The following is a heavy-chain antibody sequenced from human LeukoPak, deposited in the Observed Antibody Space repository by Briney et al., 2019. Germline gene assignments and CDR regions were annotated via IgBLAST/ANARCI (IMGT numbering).Heavy chain of an antibody. D-gene: IGHD3-3*01. J-gene: IGHJ4*02. CDR2: INGDGSST. CDR1: GFTFSTYW. Sequence: PGGSLRLSCAASGFTFSTYWMHWVRQAPGKGLVWVSRINGDGSSTSYADSAKGRFTISRDNAKNTLYLQSNSLRAEDTAVYYCAVEKEESGVFDYWGQGTLVTVSS. CDR3: AVEKEESGVFDY. V-gene: IGHV3-74*01.